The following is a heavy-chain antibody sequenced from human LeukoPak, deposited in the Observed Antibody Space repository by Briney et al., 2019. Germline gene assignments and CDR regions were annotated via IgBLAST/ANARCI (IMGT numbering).Heavy chain of an antibody. D-gene: IGHD2-15*01. J-gene: IGHJ3*02. CDR2: MNPNSGNT. V-gene: IGHV1-8*01. CDR3: ARGLVVLAATSWAFDI. Sequence: GASVKVSCKASGYTFTTYDINWVRQALEEGLEWMGWMNPNSGNTGYAQKFQGRVTMTRNTSISTAYMELSSLRSEDTAVYYCARGLVVLAATSWAFDIWGHGTMVTVSS. CDR1: GYTFTTYD.